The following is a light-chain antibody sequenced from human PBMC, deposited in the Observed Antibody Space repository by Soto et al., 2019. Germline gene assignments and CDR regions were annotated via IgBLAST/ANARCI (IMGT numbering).Light chain of an antibody. V-gene: IGKV3-11*01. Sequence: EIVLTQSPATLSLSPGERATLSCRASQSVSSYLAWYQQKPGQAPRLLIYDASNRATGIPARFSGSGSGTGFSLTISSLEPEDFAVYYCQQRSNWPLTFGTGTKVDIK. CDR1: QSVSSY. CDR3: QQRSNWPLT. CDR2: DAS. J-gene: IGKJ3*01.